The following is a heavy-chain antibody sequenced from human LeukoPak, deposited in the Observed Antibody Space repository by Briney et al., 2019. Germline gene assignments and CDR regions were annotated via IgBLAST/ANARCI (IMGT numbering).Heavy chain of an antibody. CDR3: GGGGY. CDR1: EFSFSRSW. Sequence: GGSLRLSCAASEFSFSRSWMNWVRQAPGKGLEWVANIKQDGSAKYYVDSVEGRFTISRDNAKNSLYLQMNSLRAEDTAVYYCGGGGYWGQGSQVTVSS. V-gene: IGHV3-7*05. J-gene: IGHJ4*02. D-gene: IGHD6-25*01. CDR2: IKQDGSAK.